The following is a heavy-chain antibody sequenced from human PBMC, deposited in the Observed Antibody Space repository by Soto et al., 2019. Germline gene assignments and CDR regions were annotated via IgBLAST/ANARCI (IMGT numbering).Heavy chain of an antibody. CDR2: INWNGGST. J-gene: IGHJ6*02. CDR3: ARDRVGFLEWFCYYGMDV. V-gene: IGHV3-20*04. CDR1: GFTFDDYG. D-gene: IGHD3-3*01. Sequence: EVQLVESGGGVVRPGGSLRLSCAASGFTFDDYGMSWVRQAPGKGLEWVSGINWNGGSTGYADSVKGRFTISRDNAKNSLYLQMNSLRAEDTALYYCARDRVGFLEWFCYYGMDVWGQGTTVTVSS.